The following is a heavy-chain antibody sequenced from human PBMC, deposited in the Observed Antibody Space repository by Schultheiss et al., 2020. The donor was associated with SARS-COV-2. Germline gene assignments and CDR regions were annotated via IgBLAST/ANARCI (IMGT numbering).Heavy chain of an antibody. Sequence: LETLSLTCTVSGGSISSYYWSWIRQPPGKGLEWIGYIYYSGSTNYNPSLKSRVTISVDTSKNQFSLKLSSVTAADTAVYYCARDQNSRRYMDVWGKGTTVTVSS. D-gene: IGHD6-13*01. CDR2: IYYSGST. J-gene: IGHJ6*03. CDR3: ARDQNSRRYMDV. CDR1: GGSISSYY. V-gene: IGHV4-59*12.